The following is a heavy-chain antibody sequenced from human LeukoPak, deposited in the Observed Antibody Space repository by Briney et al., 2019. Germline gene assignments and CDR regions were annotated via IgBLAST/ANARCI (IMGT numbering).Heavy chain of an antibody. J-gene: IGHJ6*03. D-gene: IGHD1-26*01. CDR1: GFTFSSYA. CDR2: ISGSGGST. CDR3: AKGARIYYYYYMDV. Sequence: GGSLRLSCAASGFTFSSYAMSWVRQAPGKGLEWVSAISGSGGSTYYADSVRGRFTISRDNSKNTLYLQMNSLRAEDTAVYYCAKGARIYYYYYMDVWGKGTTVTVSS. V-gene: IGHV3-23*01.